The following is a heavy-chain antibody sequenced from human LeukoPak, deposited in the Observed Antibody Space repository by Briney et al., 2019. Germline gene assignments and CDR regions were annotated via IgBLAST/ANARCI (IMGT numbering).Heavy chain of an antibody. V-gene: IGHV1-69*06. CDR2: IIPMFGTA. CDR1: GGAFSNYA. J-gene: IGHJ6*03. Sequence: ASVKVSCKASGGAFSNYAISWVRQAPGQGLEWMGGIIPMFGTANYAQKFQGRLTITADKSTSTVSMELNSLLSEDTAVYYCARELQLWASNHYSYYYMDVWGKGTTVTVSS. CDR3: ARELQLWASNHYSYYYMDV. D-gene: IGHD5-18*01.